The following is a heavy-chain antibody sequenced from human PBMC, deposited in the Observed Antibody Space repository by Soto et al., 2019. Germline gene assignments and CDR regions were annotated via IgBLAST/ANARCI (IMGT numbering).Heavy chain of an antibody. CDR2: MWGAGSNK. D-gene: IGHD1-1*01. Sequence: QVQLVESGGCVVQPGRCLRLSCAASRFTLSSYGMHWVRQAPGKGLEWVAVMWGAGSNKDYADSVKGRFTISRDNSKNTLYLQMNSLRAEDTVVYCCARAVSETYRLYGMDVWGQGTTVTVSS. CDR3: ARAVSETYRLYGMDV. J-gene: IGHJ6*02. CDR1: RFTLSSYG. V-gene: IGHV3-33*01.